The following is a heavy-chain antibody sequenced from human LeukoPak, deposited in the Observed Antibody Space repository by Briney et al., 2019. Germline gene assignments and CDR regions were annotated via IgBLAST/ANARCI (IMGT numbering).Heavy chain of an antibody. J-gene: IGHJ4*01. V-gene: IGHV3-7*01. Sequence: GGSLRLSCAASGFTFTDNFMSWVRQVPGKGLEWVSNIKQDGSETTYADSVRGRFTIFRDNAKDSVYLQMNSLRAEDSATYYCVREGFYFFDFWGQGTLVTVSS. CDR2: IKQDGSET. CDR3: VREGFYFFDF. CDR1: GFTFTDNF.